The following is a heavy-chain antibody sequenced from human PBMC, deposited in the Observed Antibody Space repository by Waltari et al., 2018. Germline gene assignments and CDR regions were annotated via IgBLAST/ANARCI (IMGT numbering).Heavy chain of an antibody. J-gene: IGHJ4*02. D-gene: IGHD3-10*01. Sequence: EVQLVESGGGLVQPGGSLRLSCQASAFTFRKYWMSWAAQGPGKGLEWGANIKQDGSEKYCVDSVKGRFTISRDNAKNSLYLQMNSLRAEDTAVYYCARDRDTMVRGVISQWGQGTLVTVSS. CDR1: AFTFRKYW. V-gene: IGHV3-7*01. CDR2: IKQDGSEK. CDR3: ARDRDTMVRGVISQ.